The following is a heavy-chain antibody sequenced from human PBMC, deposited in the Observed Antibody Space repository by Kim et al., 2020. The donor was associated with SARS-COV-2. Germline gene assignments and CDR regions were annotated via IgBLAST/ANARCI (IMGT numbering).Heavy chain of an antibody. CDR1: GFTFSSYS. Sequence: GGSLRLSCAASGFTFSSYSMNWVRQAPGKGLEWVSSISSSSSYIYYADSVKGRFTISRDNAKNSLYLQMNSLRAEDTAVYYCARAWHYYDSSGYGYWGQGTLVTVSS. CDR2: ISSSSSYI. J-gene: IGHJ4*02. D-gene: IGHD3-22*01. V-gene: IGHV3-21*01. CDR3: ARAWHYYDSSGYGY.